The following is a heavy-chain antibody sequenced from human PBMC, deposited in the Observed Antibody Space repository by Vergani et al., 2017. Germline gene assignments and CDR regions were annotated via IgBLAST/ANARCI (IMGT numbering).Heavy chain of an antibody. D-gene: IGHD3-3*01. V-gene: IGHV1-69*01. J-gene: IGHJ5*02. Sequence: QVQLVQSGAEVKKPGSSVKVSCKASGGTFSSYAISWVRQAPGQGLEWMGGIIPIFGTANYAQKFKGRVTITADESTSTAYMELSSLRSEDTAVYYCAGDSTRHHYDFGGGSRWFDPWGQGTLVTVSS. CDR2: IIPIFGTA. CDR3: AGDSTRHHYDFGGGSRWFDP. CDR1: GGTFSSYA.